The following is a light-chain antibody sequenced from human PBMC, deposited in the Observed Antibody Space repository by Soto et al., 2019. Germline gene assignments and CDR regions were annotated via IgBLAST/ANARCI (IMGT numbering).Light chain of an antibody. CDR1: SSDVGAYNY. CDR3: CSYAASSALWV. V-gene: IGLV2-14*01. J-gene: IGLJ3*02. CDR2: EVR. Sequence: QSVLTQPASVSGSPGQSITISCTGTSSDVGAYNYVSWYQQYPGKAPKVIIFEVRKRPSGVSNRFSGSKSGDTASLTISGLQAEDEANYYCCSYAASSALWVFGGGTQLTVL.